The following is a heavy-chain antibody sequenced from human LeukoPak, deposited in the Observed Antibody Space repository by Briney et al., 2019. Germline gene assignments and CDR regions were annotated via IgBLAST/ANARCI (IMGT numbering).Heavy chain of an antibody. CDR3: AKGATVTTRSIYFDY. D-gene: IGHD4-17*01. Sequence: GRSPRLSCAASGFTFSNYAIHWVRQAPGKGLEWVAVISYDGSYKSYADSVKGRFTISRDNSKNTLYLQMNSLRAEDTAVYYCAKGATVTTRSIYFDYWGQGTLVTVSS. V-gene: IGHV3-30*04. CDR1: GFTFSNYA. CDR2: ISYDGSYK. J-gene: IGHJ4*02.